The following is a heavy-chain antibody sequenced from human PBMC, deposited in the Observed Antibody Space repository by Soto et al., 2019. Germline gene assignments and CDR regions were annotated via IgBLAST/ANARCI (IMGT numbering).Heavy chain of an antibody. Sequence: GGSLRLSCAASGFTFSSYAMSWVRQAPGKGLEWVSAISGSGGSTYYADSVKGRFTISRDNSKNTLYLQMNSLRAEDTAVYYCANLWGSPSRGGYFDYCGPGTLVTVSS. CDR2: ISGSGGST. V-gene: IGHV3-23*01. J-gene: IGHJ4*02. D-gene: IGHD6-6*01. CDR3: ANLWGSPSRGGYFDY. CDR1: GFTFSSYA.